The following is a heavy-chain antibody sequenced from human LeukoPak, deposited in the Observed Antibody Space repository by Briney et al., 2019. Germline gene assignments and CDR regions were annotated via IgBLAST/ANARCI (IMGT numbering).Heavy chain of an antibody. Sequence: ASVNVSCKASGHTSTTYAIHWVRQAPGQGLEWMGWINAGNGNIKYSQKFQGRVTITGDTSASTAYMELSSLRSEDTAVYYCARGYCSSTSCYMDVWGQGTTVT. D-gene: IGHD2-2*01. CDR1: GHTSTTYA. CDR3: ARGYCSSTSCYMDV. J-gene: IGHJ6*02. CDR2: INAGNGNI. V-gene: IGHV1-3*01.